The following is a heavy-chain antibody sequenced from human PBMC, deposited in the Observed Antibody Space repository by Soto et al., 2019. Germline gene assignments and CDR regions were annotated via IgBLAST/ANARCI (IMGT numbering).Heavy chain of an antibody. CDR2: ISENGGSRGGT. CDR1: GFTFNNSA. Sequence: GGSLRLSCAASGFTFNNSAMTWVRQAPGQGLEWVASISENGGSRGGTYYADSVKGRFTISRDNSKNTLYLQMNSLRAEDTAVYYCAREGGERTAMDYYYGMDVWGQGTTVTVSS. V-gene: IGHV3-23*01. D-gene: IGHD5-18*01. CDR3: AREGGERTAMDYYYGMDV. J-gene: IGHJ6*02.